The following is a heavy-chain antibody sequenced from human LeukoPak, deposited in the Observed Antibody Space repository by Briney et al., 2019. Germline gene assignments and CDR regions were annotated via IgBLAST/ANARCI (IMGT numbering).Heavy chain of an antibody. CDR2: ISDSGGST. Sequence: PGGSLRLSCAASGFTFSSYAMSWVRQAPGKGLEWVSAISDSGGSTYDADFVKGRITISRDNSKNTLYLQMNSLRAEDTAVYYCAKDTSIGRYCTNGVCSPFDYWGQGTLVTVSS. D-gene: IGHD2-8*01. V-gene: IGHV3-23*01. CDR1: GFTFSSYA. J-gene: IGHJ4*02. CDR3: AKDTSIGRYCTNGVCSPFDY.